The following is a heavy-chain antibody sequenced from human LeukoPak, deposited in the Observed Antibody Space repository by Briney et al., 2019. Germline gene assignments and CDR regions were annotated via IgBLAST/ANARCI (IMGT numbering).Heavy chain of an antibody. Sequence: ASVKVSCKASGGTFRSFAISWVRQAPGHGLEWMGRIIPIFGTTNYAQKFQGRITITTDESTTTAYMELSSLRSEDTAVYYCARAATVTGPSTSFDYWGQGTLVTVSS. CDR1: GGTFRSFA. D-gene: IGHD4-11*01. CDR3: ARAATVTGPSTSFDY. CDR2: IIPIFGTT. V-gene: IGHV1-69*05. J-gene: IGHJ4*02.